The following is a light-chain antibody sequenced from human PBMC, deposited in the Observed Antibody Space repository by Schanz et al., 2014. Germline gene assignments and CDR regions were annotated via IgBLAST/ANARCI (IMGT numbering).Light chain of an antibody. V-gene: IGLV1-40*01. CDR3: AAWDDSLSGWV. J-gene: IGLJ3*02. CDR1: SSNIGAGYD. Sequence: QSVLTQPPSVSGAPGQRVTISCTGSSSNIGAGYDVHWYQQLPGTAPKLLIYDNNKRPSGVPDRFSGSKSGTSASLAISGLRSEDEADYYCAAWDDSLSGWVFGGGTKLTVL. CDR2: DNN.